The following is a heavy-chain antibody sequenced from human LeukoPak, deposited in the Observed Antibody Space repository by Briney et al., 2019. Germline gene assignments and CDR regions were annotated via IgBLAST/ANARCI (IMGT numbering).Heavy chain of an antibody. CDR3: AKGPVDSSSWPEYTEYYFDY. J-gene: IGHJ4*02. CDR2: ISYDGSNK. Sequence: GGSLRLSCAASGFTFSSYAMSWVRQAPGKGLEWVAVISYDGSNKYYADSVKGRFTISRDNSKNTLYLQMNSLRAEDTAVYYCAKGPVDSSSWPEYTEYYFDYWGQGTLVTVSS. D-gene: IGHD6-13*01. V-gene: IGHV3-30*18. CDR1: GFTFSSYA.